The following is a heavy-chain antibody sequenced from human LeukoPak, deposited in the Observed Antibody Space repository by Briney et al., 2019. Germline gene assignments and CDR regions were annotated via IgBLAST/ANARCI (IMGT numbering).Heavy chain of an antibody. J-gene: IGHJ6*02. CDR2: IIPIFGTA. V-gene: IGHV1-69*13. Sequence: SVKVSCKASGGTFSSYAISWVRQAPGQGLEWTGGIIPIFGTANYAQKFQGRVTITADESTSTAYMELSSLRSEDTAVYYCARGAYYYDSSGLPSYYYYYGMDVWGQGTTVTVSS. CDR1: GGTFSSYA. D-gene: IGHD3-22*01. CDR3: ARGAYYYDSSGLPSYYYYYGMDV.